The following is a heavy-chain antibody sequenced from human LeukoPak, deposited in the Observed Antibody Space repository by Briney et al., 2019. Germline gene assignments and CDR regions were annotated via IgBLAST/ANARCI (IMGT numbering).Heavy chain of an antibody. CDR2: FDPEDGET. CDR3: ARDRRYYDSSGYSIDY. J-gene: IGHJ4*02. CDR1: GYTFTSYG. Sequence: ASVKVSCKASGYTFTSYGISWVRQAPGQGLEWMGGFDPEDGETIYAQKFQGRVTMTTDTSTSTAYMELRSLRSDDTAAYYCARDRRYYDSSGYSIDYWGQGTLVTVSS. V-gene: IGHV1-18*01. D-gene: IGHD3-22*01.